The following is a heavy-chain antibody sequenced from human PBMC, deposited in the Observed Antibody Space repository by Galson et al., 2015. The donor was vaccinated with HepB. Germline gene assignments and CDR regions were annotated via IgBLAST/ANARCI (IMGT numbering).Heavy chain of an antibody. V-gene: IGHV1-24*01. D-gene: IGHD3-16*02. CDR3: ATGRIVVRTYYDYVWGSYRPLLDY. Sequence: SVKVSCKVSGSTLTELSMHWVRQAPGKGLEWMGGFDPEDGETIYAQKFQGRVTMTEDTSTDTAYMELSSLRSEDTAVYYCATGRIVVRTYYDYVWGSYRPLLDYWGQGTLVTVSS. CDR2: FDPEDGET. J-gene: IGHJ4*02. CDR1: GSTLTELS.